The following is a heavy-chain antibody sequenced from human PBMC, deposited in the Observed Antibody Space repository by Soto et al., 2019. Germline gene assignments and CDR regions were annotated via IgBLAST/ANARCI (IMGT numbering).Heavy chain of an antibody. CDR3: AKGPSYDFWSGYGNWFDP. CDR1: GFTFDDYA. Sequence: GGSLRLSCAASGFTFDDYAMHWVRQAPGKGLEWVSGISWNSGSIGYADSVKGRFTISRDNAKNSLYLQMNSLRAEDTALYYCAKGPSYDFWSGYGNWFDPWGQGTLVTVSS. J-gene: IGHJ5*02. CDR2: ISWNSGSI. D-gene: IGHD3-3*01. V-gene: IGHV3-9*01.